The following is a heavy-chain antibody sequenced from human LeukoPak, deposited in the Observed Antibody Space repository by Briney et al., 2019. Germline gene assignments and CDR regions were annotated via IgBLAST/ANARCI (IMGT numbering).Heavy chain of an antibody. V-gene: IGHV3-7*01. Sequence: GGSPRLSCAASGFTFSSYWMSWVRQAPGKGLEWVANIKQDGSEKYYVDSVKGRFTISRDNAKNSLYLQMNSLRAEDTAVYYCARGRDYEPLGYYYYYMDVWGKGTTVTVSS. CDR1: GFTFSSYW. D-gene: IGHD4-17*01. J-gene: IGHJ6*03. CDR3: ARGRDYEPLGYYYYYMDV. CDR2: IKQDGSEK.